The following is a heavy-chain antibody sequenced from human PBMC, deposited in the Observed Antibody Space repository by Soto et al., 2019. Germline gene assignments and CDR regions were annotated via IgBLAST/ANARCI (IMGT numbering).Heavy chain of an antibody. J-gene: IGHJ5*02. CDR1: GGSISSSRYY. CDR2: IFYSGSS. V-gene: IGHV4-39*01. CDR3: ASGDSGSYVHWFPP. Sequence: SETLSLTCTVSGGSISSSRYYWGWIRQPPGKGLEWIGTIFYSGSSYYSPSLKSRVTISVDTSKNQFSLKLSPVTAADTAVYYCASGDSGSYVHWFPPCGQ. D-gene: IGHD1-26*01.